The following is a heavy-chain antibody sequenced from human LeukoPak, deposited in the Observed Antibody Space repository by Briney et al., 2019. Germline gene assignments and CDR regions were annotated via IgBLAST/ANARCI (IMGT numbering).Heavy chain of an antibody. CDR2: ISGSGGST. D-gene: IGHD2-2*02. Sequence: PGGSLRLSCAASGFTFSSYAMSWVRQAPGKGLEWVSAISGSGGSTYYADSVKGRFTISRDNSKNTLYLQMNSLRAEDTVVYYCAKMGCSSTSCYSWFDPWGQGTLVTVSS. J-gene: IGHJ5*02. CDR1: GFTFSSYA. V-gene: IGHV3-23*01. CDR3: AKMGCSSTSCYSWFDP.